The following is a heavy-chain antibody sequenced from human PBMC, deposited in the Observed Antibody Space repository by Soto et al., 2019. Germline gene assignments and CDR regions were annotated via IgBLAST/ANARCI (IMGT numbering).Heavy chain of an antibody. CDR1: GFNLSNYA. J-gene: IGHJ6*02. CDR3: ARGLTGYSGYGMDV. D-gene: IGHD5-12*01. CDR2: ISHDGSNK. Sequence: QVQLVESGGGVVQPGRSLRLSCAASGFNLSNYAIHWVRQAPGKGLEWVAVISHDGSNKYYADSVKGRFTISRDNSKNTLFLQMNSLRAEDTAVYYCARGLTGYSGYGMDVRDQGTTVTVSS. V-gene: IGHV3-30-3*01.